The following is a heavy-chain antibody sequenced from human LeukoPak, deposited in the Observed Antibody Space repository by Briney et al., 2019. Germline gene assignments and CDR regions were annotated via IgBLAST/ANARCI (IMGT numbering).Heavy chain of an antibody. Sequence: GGSLRLSCAASGFTFSSYAMHWVRQAPGKGLEWVAVISYDGSNKYYADSVKGRFTISRDNSKNTLYLQMDSLRARDTAVYYCAKDPNYSSGWYYFDYWGQGTLVTVSS. J-gene: IGHJ4*02. CDR3: AKDPNYSSGWYYFDY. CDR1: GFTFSSYA. V-gene: IGHV3-30-3*02. D-gene: IGHD6-19*01. CDR2: ISYDGSNK.